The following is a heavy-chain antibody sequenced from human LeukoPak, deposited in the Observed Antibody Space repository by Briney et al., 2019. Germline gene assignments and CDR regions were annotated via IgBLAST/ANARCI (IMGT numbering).Heavy chain of an antibody. V-gene: IGHV1-18*01. J-gene: IGHJ4*02. D-gene: IGHD6-13*01. CDR2: ISAYNGNT. Sequence: ASVKVSCKASGYTFTSYGIIWVRQAPGQGLEWMVWISAYNGNTNHAQKFQGRVTMTPDTSTSTAYMELRSLRSDDKALYYCARVDSSSWRYYFDYWGQGTLVTVSS. CDR3: ARVDSSSWRYYFDY. CDR1: GYTFTSYG.